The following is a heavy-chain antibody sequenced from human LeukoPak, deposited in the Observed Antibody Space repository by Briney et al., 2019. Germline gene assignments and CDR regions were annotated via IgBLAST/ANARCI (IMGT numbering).Heavy chain of an antibody. J-gene: IGHJ4*02. V-gene: IGHV1-46*01. Sequence: GASVKVSFKASGYTFTNYYMHWVRQAPGQGLEWMGIINPSGGSTSYAQKFQGTVTMTRDMYTSTVYMELRSLRSDDTAVYYCARLIVVDLSFGYWGQGTLVTVSS. CDR1: GYTFTNYY. D-gene: IGHD3-22*01. CDR2: INPSGGST. CDR3: ARLIVVDLSFGY.